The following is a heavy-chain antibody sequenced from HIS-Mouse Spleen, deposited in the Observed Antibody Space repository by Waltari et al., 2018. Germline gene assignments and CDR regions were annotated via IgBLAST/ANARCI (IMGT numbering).Heavy chain of an antibody. J-gene: IGHJ4*02. V-gene: IGHV3-30*18. CDR2: ISYDGSNK. Sequence: QLQLQESGPGLVKPSETLSLTCTVSGGSISSSSYYWGWIRQPQGKGVGWVAVISYDGSNKYYADPVKGRFTIPRDNPKNTLYLQMNSLRAEETAVYYWAKASSGWLDYGGKGTLVTVSS. D-gene: IGHD6-19*01. CDR3: AKASSGWLDY. CDR1: GGSISSSS.